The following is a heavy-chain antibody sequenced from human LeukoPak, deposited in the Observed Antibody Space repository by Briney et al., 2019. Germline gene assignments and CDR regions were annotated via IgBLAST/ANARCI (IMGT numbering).Heavy chain of an antibody. V-gene: IGHV3-21*04. J-gene: IGHJ4*02. CDR3: ATDVGQLWSPDN. CDR2: ISSSSSYI. CDR1: GFTFSSYS. D-gene: IGHD5-18*01. Sequence: GGSLRLSCAASGFTFSSYSMNWVRQAPGKGLEWVSSISSSSSYIYYVDSVKGRFTISRDNAKNSVYLHMNRLRADDTAVYYCATDVGQLWSPDNWGQGTLVTVSS.